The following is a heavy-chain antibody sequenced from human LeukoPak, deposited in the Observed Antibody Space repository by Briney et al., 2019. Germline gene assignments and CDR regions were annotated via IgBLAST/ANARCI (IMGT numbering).Heavy chain of an antibody. CDR2: IYTSGST. CDR1: GGSISSYY. V-gene: IGHV4-4*07. Sequence: SETLSLTCTVSGGSISSYYWSWIRRPAGKGLEWIGRIYTSGSTNYNPSLKSRVTMSVDTSKNQFSLKLSSVTAADTAVYYCARVSWVPAAIRFDYYYYMDVWGKGTTVTVSS. D-gene: IGHD2-2*02. J-gene: IGHJ6*03. CDR3: ARVSWVPAAIRFDYYYYMDV.